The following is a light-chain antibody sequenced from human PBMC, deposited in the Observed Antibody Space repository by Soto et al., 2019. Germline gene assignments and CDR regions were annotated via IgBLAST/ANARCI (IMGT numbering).Light chain of an antibody. V-gene: IGKV3-15*01. Sequence: EIVMTQSPATLSVSPGERATLSCRASQSVSSNLSWYQQKPAQAPRLLIYGASTRATALPARFSGSGSGTEFTLTISRLQSEDFAVYYWQQYTNWLTFGGGTKVEIK. CDR2: GAS. J-gene: IGKJ4*01. CDR1: QSVSSN. CDR3: QQYTNWLT.